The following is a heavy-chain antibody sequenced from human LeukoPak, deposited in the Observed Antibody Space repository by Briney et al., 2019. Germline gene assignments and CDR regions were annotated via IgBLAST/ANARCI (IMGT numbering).Heavy chain of an antibody. CDR3: AKVYSSSWYEAFDY. Sequence: PGRSLRLSCAASGFTFSSYAMRWVRQAPGKGLEWVAVISYDGSNKYYADSVKGRFTISRDNSKNTLYLQMNSLRAEDTAVYYCAKVYSSSWYEAFDYWGQGTLVTVSS. CDR1: GFTFSSYA. V-gene: IGHV3-30*01. CDR2: ISYDGSNK. D-gene: IGHD6-13*01. J-gene: IGHJ4*02.